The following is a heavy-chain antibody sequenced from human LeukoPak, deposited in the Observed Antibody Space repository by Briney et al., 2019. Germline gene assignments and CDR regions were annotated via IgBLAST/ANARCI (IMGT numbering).Heavy chain of an antibody. Sequence: PSETLSLTCTVPGGSISSYYWSWIRQPPGKGLEWIGYIYYSGSTNYNPSLKSRVTISVDTSKNQFSLKLSSVTAADTVVYYCARGGSYYEPFDYWGQGTLVTVSS. CDR3: ARGGSYYEPFDY. V-gene: IGHV4-59*01. CDR1: GGSISSYY. J-gene: IGHJ4*02. CDR2: IYYSGST. D-gene: IGHD1-26*01.